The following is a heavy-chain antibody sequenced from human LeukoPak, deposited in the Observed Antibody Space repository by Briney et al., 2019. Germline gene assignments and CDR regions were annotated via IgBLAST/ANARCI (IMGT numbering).Heavy chain of an antibody. J-gene: IGHJ4*02. D-gene: IGHD6-19*01. Sequence: PSETLSLTCTVSGGAISSYYWSWIRQPPGKRLEWIGYTYYSGSTNYSPSLKSRVTISVDTSKNQFSLKLSSVTAADTAVYYCARHYSGWYNLYYFDYWGQGTLVTVSS. CDR2: TYYSGST. V-gene: IGHV4-59*08. CDR3: ARHYSGWYNLYYFDY. CDR1: GGAISSYY.